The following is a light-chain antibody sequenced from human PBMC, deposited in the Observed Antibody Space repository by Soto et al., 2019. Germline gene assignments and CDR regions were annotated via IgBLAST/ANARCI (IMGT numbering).Light chain of an antibody. J-gene: IGKJ1*01. CDR1: QSVTSS. CDR3: QQYNECPLT. CDR2: GAF. V-gene: IGKV3-15*01. Sequence: EIALTQSPGTLSLSPGERATLSCRASQSVTSSSLAWYQQKPGQAPSLLIYGAFTRATGIPARFSGTGAGTEFTLTISILQSEDLVLYYCQQYNECPLTFGQGPKVDIK.